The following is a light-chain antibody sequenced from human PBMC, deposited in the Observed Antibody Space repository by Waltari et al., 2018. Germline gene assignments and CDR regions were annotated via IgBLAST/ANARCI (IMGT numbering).Light chain of an antibody. J-gene: IGKJ2*01. Sequence: EIVMTQSPVTLSVSPGERATLSCRASQSISSNLAWYQQKPGQAPRLLIYGASTRATGIPARFSGSGSGTEFTLTISSLQSEDFVVYYCQHYNSWPPYTFGQGTKLEIK. V-gene: IGKV3-15*01. CDR2: GAS. CDR1: QSISSN. CDR3: QHYNSWPPYT.